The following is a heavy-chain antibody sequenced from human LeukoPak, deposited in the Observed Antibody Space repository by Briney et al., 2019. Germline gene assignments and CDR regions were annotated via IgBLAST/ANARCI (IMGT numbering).Heavy chain of an antibody. CDR1: GFTFSRYT. J-gene: IGHJ4*02. CDR3: ARAVSYSTLDY. D-gene: IGHD2-8*01. V-gene: IGHV3-21*01. Sequence: GGSLRLSCAASGFTFSRYTLNWVRQAPGKGLEWVSSISSTSSDIYYADSVKGRFTISRDNAKNSLYLQMNSLRAEDTAVYYCARAVSYSTLDYWGQGTLVPVSS. CDR2: ISSTSSDI.